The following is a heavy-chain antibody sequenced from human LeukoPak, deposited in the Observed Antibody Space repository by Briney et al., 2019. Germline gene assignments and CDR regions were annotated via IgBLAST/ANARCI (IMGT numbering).Heavy chain of an antibody. CDR3: ATLYCYYYMDV. V-gene: IGHV3-30*01. J-gene: IGHJ6*03. CDR2: ISYDGSNK. Sequence: GGSLRLSCAASGFTFSSYAMHWVRQAPGKGLGWVAVISYDGSNKYYADSVKGRFTISRDNSKNTLYLQMNSLRAEDTAVYYCATLYCYYYMDVWGKGTTVTVSS. CDR1: GFTFSSYA.